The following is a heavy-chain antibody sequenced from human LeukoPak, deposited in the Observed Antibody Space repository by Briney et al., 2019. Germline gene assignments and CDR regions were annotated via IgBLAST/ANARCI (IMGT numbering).Heavy chain of an antibody. J-gene: IGHJ4*02. CDR3: ARRNYYDSSGYYYRYDY. CDR2: INHSGST. D-gene: IGHD3-22*01. V-gene: IGHV4-34*01. Sequence: SEPLSLTCAVYGGSFSGYYWSWIRQPPGKGLEWIGEINHSGSTNYNPSLKSRVTISVDTSKNQFSLKLSSVTAADTAVYYCARRNYYDSSGYYYRYDYWGQGTLVTVSS. CDR1: GGSFSGYY.